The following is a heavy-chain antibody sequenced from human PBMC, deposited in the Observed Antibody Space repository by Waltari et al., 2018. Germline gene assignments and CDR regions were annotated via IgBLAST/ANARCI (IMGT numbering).Heavy chain of an antibody. CDR2: MNPNSGNT. CDR1: GYTFTSYD. D-gene: IGHD6-19*01. CDR3: ARTPTYPRSSGQWLAY. J-gene: IGHJ4*02. V-gene: IGHV1-8*01. Sequence: QVQLVQSGAEVKKPGASVKVSCKASGYTFTSYDINWVRQATGQGLEWMGWMNPNSGNTGYAQKFQGRVTMTRNTSISTAYMELSSLRSEDTAVYYCARTPTYPRSSGQWLAYWGQGTLVTVSS.